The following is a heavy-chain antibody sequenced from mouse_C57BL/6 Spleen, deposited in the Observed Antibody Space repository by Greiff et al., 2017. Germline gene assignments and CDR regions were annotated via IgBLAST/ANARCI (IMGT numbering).Heavy chain of an antibody. D-gene: IGHD2-2*01. CDR2: IDPNSGGT. Sequence: QVQLQQPGAELVKPGASVKLSCKASGYTFTSYWMHWVKQRPGRGLEWIGRIDPNSGGTKYTEKFKSKATLTVDKPSSTAYMQLSILTSEDSAVYYCTRDTGYYFDDWGQGTTLTVYS. CDR1: GYTFTSYW. V-gene: IGHV1-72*01. J-gene: IGHJ2*01. CDR3: TRDTGYYFDD.